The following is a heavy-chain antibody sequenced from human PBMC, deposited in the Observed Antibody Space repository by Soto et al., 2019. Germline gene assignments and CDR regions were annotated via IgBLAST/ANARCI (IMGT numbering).Heavy chain of an antibody. CDR2: ISAHNGNT. CDR3: ARGRYGDY. Sequence: QVHLVQSRAEVKKPGASEKVSCKGSGYGFTTYGITWVRQAPGQGLEWMAWISAHNGNTNYAQKLQGRVTVTRDTSTSTAYMELRSLRSDDTAVYYCARGRYGDYWGQGALVTVSS. D-gene: IGHD1-1*01. V-gene: IGHV1-18*01. J-gene: IGHJ4*02. CDR1: GYGFTTYG.